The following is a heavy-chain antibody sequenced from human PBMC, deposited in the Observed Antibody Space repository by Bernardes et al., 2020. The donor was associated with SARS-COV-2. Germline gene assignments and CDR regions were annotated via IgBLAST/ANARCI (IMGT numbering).Heavy chain of an antibody. J-gene: IGHJ6*02. D-gene: IGHD3-10*01. CDR2: TYYRSKWYN. CDR1: GDSVSSNSAA. V-gene: IGHV6-1*01. CDR3: ARDRNGMVLPYYYGMDV. Sequence: SQTLSLTCAISGDSVSSNSAAWTWIRQSPSRGLEWLGRTYYRSKWYNDYAVSVKSRITINPDTSKNQFSLQLNSVTPEDTAVYYCARDRNGMVLPYYYGMDVWGQGTTVTVSS.